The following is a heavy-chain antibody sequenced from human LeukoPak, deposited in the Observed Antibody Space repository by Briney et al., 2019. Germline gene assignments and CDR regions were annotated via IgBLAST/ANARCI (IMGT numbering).Heavy chain of an antibody. V-gene: IGHV4-59*01. J-gene: IGHJ3*02. Sequence: SETLSLTCTVYGGSISSYYWSWIRQPPGKGLEWIGYIYYSESTNYNPSLKSRVTISVDTSKNQFSLKLSSVTAADTAVYYCASSMDDAFDIWGQGTMVTVSS. CDR2: IYYSEST. CDR1: GGSISSYY. D-gene: IGHD2-2*01. CDR3: ASSMDDAFDI.